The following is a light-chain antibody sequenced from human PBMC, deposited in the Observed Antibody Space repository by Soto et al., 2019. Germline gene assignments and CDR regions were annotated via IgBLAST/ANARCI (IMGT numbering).Light chain of an antibody. J-gene: IGKJ2*01. CDR2: GAD. CDR3: HQYGSSPRYT. Sequence: EIVLTQFPDTLSLSPGERATLSCRASQSVRNSYLAWYQQRHGQAPRLLIYGADSRATGIPDRFSGSGSDTDFTLTISRLEPEDFAVYYCHQYGSSPRYTFGQGTKREI. CDR1: QSVRNSY. V-gene: IGKV3-20*01.